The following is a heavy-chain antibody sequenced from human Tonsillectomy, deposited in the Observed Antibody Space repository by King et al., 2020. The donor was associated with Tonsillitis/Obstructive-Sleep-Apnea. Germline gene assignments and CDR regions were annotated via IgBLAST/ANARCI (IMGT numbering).Heavy chain of an antibody. CDR2: ISYDGSNK. V-gene: IGHV3-30*01. CDR1: GFTFSSYA. D-gene: IGHD6-19*01. CDR3: ARGAWGIGAVAGISAFDI. J-gene: IGHJ3*02. Sequence: QLVQSGGGVVQPGRSLRLSCAASGFTFSSYAMHWVRQAPGKGLEWVAVISYDGSNKYYADSVKGRFTISRDNSKNTLYLQMNRLRAEDTAVYYCARGAWGIGAVAGISAFDIWGQGTMVTVSS.